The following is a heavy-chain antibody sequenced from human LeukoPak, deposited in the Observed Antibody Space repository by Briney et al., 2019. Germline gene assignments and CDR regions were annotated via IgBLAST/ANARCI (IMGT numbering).Heavy chain of an antibody. J-gene: IGHJ3*02. CDR3: AKEINYYDSGGSDAFDI. CDR1: GFTFSSYA. Sequence: GGSLRLSCAASGFTFSSYAMSWVRQAPGKGLEWVSAISGSGGSTYYADSVRGRFTISRDNSKNTLYLQMNSLRAEDTAVYYCAKEINYYDSGGSDAFDIWGQGTMVTVSS. V-gene: IGHV3-23*01. D-gene: IGHD3-22*01. CDR2: ISGSGGST.